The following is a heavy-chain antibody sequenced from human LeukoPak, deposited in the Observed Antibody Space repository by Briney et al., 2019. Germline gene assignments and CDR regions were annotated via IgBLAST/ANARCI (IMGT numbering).Heavy chain of an antibody. V-gene: IGHV4-59*08. CDR1: GGSISSYY. Sequence: PSETLSLTCTVSGGSISSYYWSWIRQPPGKGLEWIGYIYYSGSTNYNPSLKSRVTISVDTSKNQFSLKLSSVTAADTAVYYCARLAVTTTANVIDYWGQGTLVTVSS. D-gene: IGHD4-17*01. CDR2: IYYSGST. CDR3: ARLAVTTTANVIDY. J-gene: IGHJ4*02.